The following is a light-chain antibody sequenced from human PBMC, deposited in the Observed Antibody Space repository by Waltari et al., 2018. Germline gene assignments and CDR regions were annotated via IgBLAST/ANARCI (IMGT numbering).Light chain of an antibody. J-gene: IGLJ1*01. CDR3: QSADSSGTYYV. CDR2: KDE. CDR1: ALPTAY. V-gene: IGLV3-25*03. Sequence: SYELTQSPSQSVSPGQTATITCSGDALPTAYVYWYQQKPGQAPVLIIYKDEERPPGIPERLPGSSSGTNATLTISGVQAEDEADYYGQSADSSGTYYVFAAGTKVTVL.